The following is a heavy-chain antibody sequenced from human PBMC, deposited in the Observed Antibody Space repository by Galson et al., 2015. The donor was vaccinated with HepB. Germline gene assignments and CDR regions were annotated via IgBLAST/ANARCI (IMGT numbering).Heavy chain of an antibody. CDR3: VIDYYDSSDSLGDYFDY. Sequence: SLRLSCAASGFTFSSYAMHWVRQAPGKGLEWVAVISYDGSNKYYADSVKGRFTISRDNSKNTLYLQMSSLRAEDTAVYYCVIDYYDSSDSLGDYFDYWGQGTLVTVSS. V-gene: IGHV3-30*14. CDR2: ISYDGSNK. D-gene: IGHD3-22*01. J-gene: IGHJ4*02. CDR1: GFTFSSYA.